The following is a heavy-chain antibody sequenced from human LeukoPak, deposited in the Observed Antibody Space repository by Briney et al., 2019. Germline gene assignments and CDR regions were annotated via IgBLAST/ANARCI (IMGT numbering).Heavy chain of an antibody. Sequence: ASVKVSCKASGDTFTRYYMHWVRQAPGQGLEWMGIINPSGGSTSYAQKFQGRVTMTRDMSTSTVCMELSSLRSEDTAVYYCASSGIVGAPYYFDYWGQGTLVTVSS. V-gene: IGHV1-46*01. CDR1: GDTFTRYY. J-gene: IGHJ4*02. CDR3: ASSGIVGAPYYFDY. CDR2: INPSGGST. D-gene: IGHD1-26*01.